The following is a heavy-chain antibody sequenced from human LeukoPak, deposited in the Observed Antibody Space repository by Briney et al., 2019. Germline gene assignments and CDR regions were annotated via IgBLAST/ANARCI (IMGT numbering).Heavy chain of an antibody. Sequence: GGSLRLSCAASGFTFRSYGLHWVRQAPGRGLEWVAFIRYDGSNKYYADSVKGRFTISRDNSKNTLYLQMNSLRVEDTAVYYCAKEHSSGWYYFDYWGQGTLATVSS. CDR1: GFTFRSYG. J-gene: IGHJ4*02. CDR3: AKEHSSGWYYFDY. D-gene: IGHD6-19*01. CDR2: IRYDGSNK. V-gene: IGHV3-30*02.